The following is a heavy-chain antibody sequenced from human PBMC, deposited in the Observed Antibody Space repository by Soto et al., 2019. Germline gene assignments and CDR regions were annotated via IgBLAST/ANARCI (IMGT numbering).Heavy chain of an antibody. D-gene: IGHD3-10*01. CDR2: IIPFLGVT. V-gene: IGHV1-69*08. CDR1: GGTFSPYT. J-gene: IGHJ4*02. Sequence: QVQLVQSGAEVKKPGSSVKVSCKASGGTFSPYTINWVRQAPGQGLEWMGRIIPFLGVTNYAQKFQARVTITADKSTTTAYMVLSGLRFEDTAVYYCARDWKSTVSTWSFGAFWGRGTLVTVSS. CDR3: ARDWKSTVSTWSFGAF.